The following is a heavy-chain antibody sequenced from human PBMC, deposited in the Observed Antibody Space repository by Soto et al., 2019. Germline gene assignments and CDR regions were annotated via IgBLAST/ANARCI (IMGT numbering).Heavy chain of an antibody. Sequence: QVQLQESGPGLVKPSGTLSLTCAVSGDSISNSRWWTWVRQPPGKGLVWIGDIFHSGDTNYNPSLRSRVFISVDKSQNQFSLKVSSVTAADTAVYYCAYSTGWYRHDVWGQGTLVTVSS. CDR2: IFHSGDT. V-gene: IGHV4-4*02. J-gene: IGHJ3*01. D-gene: IGHD6-19*01. CDR3: AYSTGWYRHDV. CDR1: GDSISNSRW.